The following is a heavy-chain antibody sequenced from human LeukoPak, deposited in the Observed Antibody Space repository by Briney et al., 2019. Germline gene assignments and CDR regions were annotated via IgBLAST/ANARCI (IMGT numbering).Heavy chain of an antibody. J-gene: IGHJ6*03. D-gene: IGHD1-26*01. V-gene: IGHV4-4*07. CDR1: GGSISSYY. CDR2: IYTSGST. CDR3: AREFSGSYADYYYYMDV. Sequence: SETLSLTCTVSGGSISSYYWSWIRQPAGKGLEWIGRIYTSGSTNYNPSLKSRVTMSVDTSKNQFSLKLSSVTAADTAVYYCAREFSGSYADYYYYMDVWGKGTTVTVSS.